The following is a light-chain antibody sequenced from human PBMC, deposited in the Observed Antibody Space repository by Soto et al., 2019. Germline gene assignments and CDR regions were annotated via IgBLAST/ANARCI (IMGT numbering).Light chain of an antibody. Sequence: QSALTQPASVSGSPGQSSTISCTGTSSDVGGYNYVSWYQQHPGKAPKLMIYDGSNRPSGVSNRFSGSTSGNTASRTISGLQAEDEADYYCSSYTSSSTVVFGGGTKLTVL. CDR1: SSDVGGYNY. V-gene: IGLV2-14*01. J-gene: IGLJ2*01. CDR2: DGS. CDR3: SSYTSSSTVV.